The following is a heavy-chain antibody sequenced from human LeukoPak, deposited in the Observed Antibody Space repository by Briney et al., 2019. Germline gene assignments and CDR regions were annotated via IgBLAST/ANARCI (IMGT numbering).Heavy chain of an antibody. CDR1: GFTFSDYA. D-gene: IGHD1-7*01. Sequence: PGGSLRLSCAASGFTFSDYAKHWVRQAPGKGLEWVAVISKDGSDKYYPGSVRGRFTISRDNSKNTIYLQIDSLRAEDTAIYYCARDYWWNYDYWGQGTLVTVSS. V-gene: IGHV3-30-3*01. J-gene: IGHJ4*02. CDR2: ISKDGSDK. CDR3: ARDYWWNYDY.